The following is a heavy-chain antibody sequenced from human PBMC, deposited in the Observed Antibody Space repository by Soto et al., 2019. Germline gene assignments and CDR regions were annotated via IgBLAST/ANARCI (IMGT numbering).Heavy chain of an antibody. Sequence: PSETLSLTCTVSGGSMKIFFWSWIRQPPGKGLEWIGYIPNSGGPTYTPSLKSRVTIAIDTSRNQFSLRLTSVTTAETAVYYCAASQMGRISVLGTWGQGIQVTVSS. J-gene: IGHJ4*02. CDR3: AASQMGRISVLGT. CDR1: GGSMKIFF. CDR2: IPNSGGP. V-gene: IGHV4-59*01. D-gene: IGHD1-1*01.